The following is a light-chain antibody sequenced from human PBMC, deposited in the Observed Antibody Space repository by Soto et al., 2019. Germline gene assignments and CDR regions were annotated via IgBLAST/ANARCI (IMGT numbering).Light chain of an antibody. Sequence: LTQPASVSGSPGQSFTISCTGASSDVGGYDYVSWYQQHPGKAPKLILYEVNNRPSGVSNHFSGSKSGNTASLIISGLQADDEADYYCSSYSHTSNLVLGYGTKV. CDR3: SSYSHTSNLV. J-gene: IGLJ1*01. V-gene: IGLV2-14*01. CDR2: EVN. CDR1: SSDVGGYDY.